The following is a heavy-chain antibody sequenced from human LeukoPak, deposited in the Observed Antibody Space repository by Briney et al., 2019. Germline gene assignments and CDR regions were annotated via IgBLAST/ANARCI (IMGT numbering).Heavy chain of an antibody. Sequence: SETLSLTCAVYGGSFSGYYWSWIRQPPGKGLEWIGEINHSGSTNYNPSLKSRVTISVDTSKNQFSLKLSSVTAADTAVYYCARVGGDLRDYYYYMDVWGKGTTVTVSS. CDR1: GGSFSGYY. V-gene: IGHV4-34*01. D-gene: IGHD2-21*02. CDR2: INHSGST. CDR3: ARVGGDLRDYYYYMDV. J-gene: IGHJ6*03.